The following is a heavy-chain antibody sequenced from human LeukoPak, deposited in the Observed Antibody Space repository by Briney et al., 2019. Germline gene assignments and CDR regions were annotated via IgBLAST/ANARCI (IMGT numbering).Heavy chain of an antibody. D-gene: IGHD6-19*01. CDR2: INPNSGGT. CDR3: ARGVAGTPLTVC. J-gene: IGHJ4*02. V-gene: IGHV1-2*02. Sequence: ASVKVSCKSSGYTFTGHFVHWVRQAPGQGPEWMGWINPNSGGTNYAQKFQGRVTMTRDTSISIAYMELSRLSFDVTAEYCCARGVAGTPLTVCWGQGTLVTVS. CDR1: GYTFTGHF.